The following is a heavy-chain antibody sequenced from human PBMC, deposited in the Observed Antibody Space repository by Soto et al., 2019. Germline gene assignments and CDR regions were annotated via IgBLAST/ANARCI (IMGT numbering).Heavy chain of an antibody. CDR1: GGSFSDDASSSDWY. Sequence: SETLSLTCAVYGGSFSDDASSSDWYWNWIRQSPGKGLEWIGEIDRSGRTKYNPSLKSRVSISVDTAKNQFSLNLSSVTAEDTAVYYCARDRGIDNWFDSWGQGNLVT. V-gene: IGHV4-34*01. CDR2: IDRSGRT. J-gene: IGHJ5*01. CDR3: ARDRGIDNWFDS. D-gene: IGHD6-13*01.